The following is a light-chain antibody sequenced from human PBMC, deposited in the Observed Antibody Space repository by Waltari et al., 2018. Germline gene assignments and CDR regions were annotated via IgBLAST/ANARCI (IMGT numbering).Light chain of an antibody. CDR3: MQALQTPLT. V-gene: IGKV2-28*01. CDR2: MGS. CDR1: QSLLYSDGFTY. Sequence: DIVMTQSPLSLPVTPGEPASISCRSSQSLLYSDGFTYLDWYLQKPGQSPQLPIYMGSNRASGVPDRFSGSGSDTDFTLKISRVEAEDVGVYYCMQALQTPLTFGEGTKVEIK. J-gene: IGKJ4*01.